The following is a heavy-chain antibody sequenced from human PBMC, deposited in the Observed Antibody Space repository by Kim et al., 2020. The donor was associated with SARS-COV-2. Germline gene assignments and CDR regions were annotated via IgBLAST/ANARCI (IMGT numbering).Heavy chain of an antibody. CDR3: ARLSSSGWYGIAFDY. Sequence: SETLSLTCTVSGGSISSSSYYWGWIRQPPGKGLEWIGSIYYSGSTYYNPSLKSRVTISVDTSKNQFSLKLSSVTAADTAVYYCARLSSSGWYGIAFDYWG. J-gene: IGHJ4*01. CDR2: IYYSGST. V-gene: IGHV4-39*01. D-gene: IGHD6-19*01. CDR1: GGSISSSSYY.